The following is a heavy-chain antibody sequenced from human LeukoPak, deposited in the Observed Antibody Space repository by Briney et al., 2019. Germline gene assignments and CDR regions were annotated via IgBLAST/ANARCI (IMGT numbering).Heavy chain of an antibody. CDR3: ARQGAAGKYYYYYMDV. Sequence: GESLKISCKGSGYSFTTYWIGWVRQMPGKGLEWMGIIYPGDSETRYSPSFQGQVTISADKSISTAYMQWSSLKASDSAMYYCARQGAAGKYYYYYMDVWGKGTTVTISS. CDR2: IYPGDSET. V-gene: IGHV5-51*01. D-gene: IGHD6-13*01. J-gene: IGHJ6*03. CDR1: GYSFTTYW.